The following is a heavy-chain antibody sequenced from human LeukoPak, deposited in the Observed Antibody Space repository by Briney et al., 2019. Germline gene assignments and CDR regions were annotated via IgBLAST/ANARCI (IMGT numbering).Heavy chain of an antibody. CDR3: ARGLYCVGDSCYLGNYFDY. Sequence: SETLSLTCTVSGGSTKIENYYWAWIRQSPGMGLEWMGGMHYTGNSKSSPSLKGRVTLSIDTAKNEISLKLTSVTAADTAVYYCARGLYCVGDSCYLGNYFDYWGQGTLVTVSS. CDR2: MHYTGNS. D-gene: IGHD2-15*01. V-gene: IGHV4-39*07. CDR1: GGSTKIENYY. J-gene: IGHJ4*02.